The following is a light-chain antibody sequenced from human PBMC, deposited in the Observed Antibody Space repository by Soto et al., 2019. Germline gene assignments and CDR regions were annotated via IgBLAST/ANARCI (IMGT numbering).Light chain of an antibody. CDR3: QQYGNSPT. CDR2: GAS. J-gene: IGKJ1*01. Sequence: EIVLTQSPGTLSLSPGDRATLSCRASQSVSTYLAWYQQKPGQGPRLLIDGASSRASGIPDRFSGSGSGTDFTLTISRLAPEDSAVYYCQQYGNSPTFGQGTKVEVK. V-gene: IGKV3-20*01. CDR1: QSVSTY.